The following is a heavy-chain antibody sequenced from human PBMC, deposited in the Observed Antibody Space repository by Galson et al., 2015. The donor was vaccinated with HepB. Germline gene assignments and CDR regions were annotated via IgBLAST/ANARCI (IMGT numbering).Heavy chain of an antibody. J-gene: IGHJ4*02. D-gene: IGHD6-19*01. CDR3: AKDEGGSGSY. CDR1: GFTFSSYA. V-gene: IGHV3-30*18. CDR2: ISYDGSNK. Sequence: SLRLSCAASGFTFSSYAMSWVRQAPGKGLEWVAVISYDGSNKYYADSVKGRFAISRDNSKNTLYLQMNSLRAEDTAVYYCAKDEGGSGSYWGQGTLVTVSS.